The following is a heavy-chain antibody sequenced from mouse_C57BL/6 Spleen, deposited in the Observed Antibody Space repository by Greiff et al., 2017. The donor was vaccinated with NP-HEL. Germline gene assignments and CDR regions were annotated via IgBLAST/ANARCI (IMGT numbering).Heavy chain of an antibody. J-gene: IGHJ3*01. CDR3: ARASFAY. V-gene: IGHV5-17*01. CDR1: GFTFSDYG. CDR2: ISSGSSTI. Sequence: EVQVVESGGGLVKPGGSLKLSCAASGFTFSDYGMHWVRQAPEKGLEWVAYISSGSSTIYYADTVKGRFTISRDKAKNTLFLQMTSLRSEDTAMYYCARASFAYWGQGTLVTVSA.